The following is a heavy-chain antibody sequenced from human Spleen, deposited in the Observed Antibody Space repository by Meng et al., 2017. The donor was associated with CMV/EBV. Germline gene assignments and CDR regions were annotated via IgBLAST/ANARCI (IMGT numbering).Heavy chain of an antibody. V-gene: IGHV3-30*04. CDR3: ARDGGQWEPKYYFDY. CDR1: GFTVSSYA. Sequence: GFTVSSYAMHWVRKAPGKGMEWVAVISYDGSNKYYEDSVKGRFTISRDNSKNTLYLQMNSLRAEDTAVYYCARDGGQWEPKYYFDYWGQGTLVTVSS. J-gene: IGHJ4*02. D-gene: IGHD1-26*01. CDR2: ISYDGSNK.